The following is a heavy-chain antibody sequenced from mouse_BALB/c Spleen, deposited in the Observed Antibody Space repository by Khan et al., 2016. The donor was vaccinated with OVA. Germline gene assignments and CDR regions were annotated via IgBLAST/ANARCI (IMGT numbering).Heavy chain of an antibody. D-gene: IGHD1-1*01. CDR3: ARHNYGPFTY. V-gene: IGHV5-9-3*01. CDR1: GFTFSTYA. J-gene: IGHJ3*01. Sequence: EVELVESGGGLVKPGGPLKLSCAASGFTFSTYAMSWVRQTPEKRLEWVATISSGGDNTYYPDSVKGRFTISRDNAKNTPYLQLSSLRSEDTAMYYCARHNYGPFTYWGQGTLVTVSA. CDR2: ISSGGDNT.